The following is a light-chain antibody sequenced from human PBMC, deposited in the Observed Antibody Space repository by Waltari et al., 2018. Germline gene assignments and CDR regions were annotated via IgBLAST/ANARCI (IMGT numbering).Light chain of an antibody. V-gene: IGKV3D-15*01. J-gene: IGKJ2*01. CDR1: QSVNRN. CDR3: QQSIQWPYT. CDR2: GVS. Sequence: DIAMTQSPATLSLSPGERATLSCRASQSVNRNLVWYQQKPGQPPRLLIYGVSSRATGIPDRFTGSGSGMEFTLTISSLEPEDVGIYHCQQSIQWPYTFGQGTKVEIK.